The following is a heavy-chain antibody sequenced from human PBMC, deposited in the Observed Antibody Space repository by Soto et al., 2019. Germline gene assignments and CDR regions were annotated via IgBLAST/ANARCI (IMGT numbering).Heavy chain of an antibody. CDR2: IKQDGSEK. D-gene: IGHD3-10*01. Sequence: GGSLRLSCAASGFPFRTYWMTWVRQAPGKGLEWVANIKQDGSEKYYVDSVKGRFTISRDNAKDSLFLQMDRLRAEDSALYYCATASPLMRFGDLLSRLYLDYWGQGALVTVYS. J-gene: IGHJ4*02. CDR3: ATASPLMRFGDLLSRLYLDY. V-gene: IGHV3-7*03. CDR1: GFPFRTYW.